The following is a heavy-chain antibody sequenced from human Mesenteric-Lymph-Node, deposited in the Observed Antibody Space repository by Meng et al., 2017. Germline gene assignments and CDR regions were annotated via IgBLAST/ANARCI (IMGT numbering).Heavy chain of an antibody. V-gene: IGHV4-30-4*01. Sequence: QVQVQESGPGLVKPSQTLSLTRTVSGGSMSSGDYFWNWIRQPPGKGLEWIGYIYYSGNTYYNPSLKSRVTISIDTSKNQFSLKLSSVTAADTAVYYCARAEYYNWFDPWGQGTLVTVSS. CDR3: ARAEYYNWFDP. J-gene: IGHJ5*02. D-gene: IGHD1-14*01. CDR2: IYYSGNT. CDR1: GGSMSSGDYF.